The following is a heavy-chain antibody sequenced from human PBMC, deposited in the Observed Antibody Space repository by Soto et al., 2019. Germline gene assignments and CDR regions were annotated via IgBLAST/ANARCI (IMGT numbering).Heavy chain of an antibody. D-gene: IGHD3-10*01. Sequence: QVQLVQSGAEVKKPGSSVKVSCKASGGIFSTYAISWLRRAPGQGLGWMGGIIPIFGTPNYAQRFQGRVTITADESTSTAYMELSILRSKDTAVYYCARDRDDYGSGNYYNRIDFWGQGTLVTVSS. CDR2: IIPIFGTP. CDR1: GGIFSTYA. V-gene: IGHV1-69*01. J-gene: IGHJ4*02. CDR3: ARDRDDYGSGNYYNRIDF.